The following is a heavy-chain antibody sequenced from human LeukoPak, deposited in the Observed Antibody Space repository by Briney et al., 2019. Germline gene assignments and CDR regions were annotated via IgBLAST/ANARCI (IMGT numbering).Heavy chain of an antibody. V-gene: IGHV4-39*07. Sequence: SETLSLTCTVSGGSISSSSYYWGWIRQPPGKGLEWIGSIYYSGSTYYNPSLKSRVTIPVDTSKNQFSLKLSSVTAADTAVYYCARGEYNYGRDWFDPWGQGTLVTVSS. CDR3: ARGEYNYGRDWFDP. D-gene: IGHD5-18*01. J-gene: IGHJ5*02. CDR2: IYYSGST. CDR1: GGSISSSSYY.